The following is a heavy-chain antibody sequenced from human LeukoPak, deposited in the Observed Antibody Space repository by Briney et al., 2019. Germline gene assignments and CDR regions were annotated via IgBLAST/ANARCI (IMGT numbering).Heavy chain of an antibody. D-gene: IGHD1/OR15-1a*01. J-gene: IGHJ4*02. CDR2: INHSGST. CDR1: GGSFSGYY. V-gene: IGHV4-34*01. Sequence: SETLSLTCAVYGGSFSGYYWSWIRQPPGKGLEWIGEINHSGSTIYNPSLKSRVTISVDTSKNQFSLKLSSVTAADTAVYYCARYDRSPDRTKWGQGTLVTVSS. CDR3: ARYDRSPDRTK.